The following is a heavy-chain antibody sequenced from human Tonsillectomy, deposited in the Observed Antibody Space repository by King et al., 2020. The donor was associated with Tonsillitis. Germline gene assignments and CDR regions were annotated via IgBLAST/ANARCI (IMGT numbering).Heavy chain of an antibody. CDR2: KSHDGNEE. V-gene: IGHV3-30*04. J-gene: IGHJ4*02. CDR1: GFTFSEHS. D-gene: IGHD2-21*01. CDR3: ASLATAISGYCYGETCHSDY. Sequence: VQLVESGGGVVQPGKSLRLSCVASGFTFSEHSMHWVRQAPGKGLEWVAVKSHDGNEEHYADAVKGRFTISRDNVKNILYLQMNNLRADDSAVYYCASLATAISGYCYGETCHSDYWGRGTLVTVSS.